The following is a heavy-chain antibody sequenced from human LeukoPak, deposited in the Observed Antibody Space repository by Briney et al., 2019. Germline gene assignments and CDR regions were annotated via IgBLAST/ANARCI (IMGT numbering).Heavy chain of an antibody. CDR2: ISHDGSKK. D-gene: IGHD3-10*01. Sequence: GRSLRLSCAASGFSFSSYAVHWVRQAPGKGLECVAVISHDGSKKYYADFVKGRFTISRDNSKNTLYLHMNSLIPEDTAVYFCAKDWKFYYVSGSFFPDNWGQGTLVTVSS. J-gene: IGHJ4*02. CDR3: AKDWKFYYVSGSFFPDN. CDR1: GFSFSSYA. V-gene: IGHV3-30-3*01.